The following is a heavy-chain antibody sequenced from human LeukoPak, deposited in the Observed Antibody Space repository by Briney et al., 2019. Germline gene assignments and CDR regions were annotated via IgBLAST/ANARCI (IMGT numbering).Heavy chain of an antibody. CDR3: AKDRESPYYYDSSGYFEYFQH. D-gene: IGHD3-22*01. CDR1: GFTFSSYA. V-gene: IGHV3-23*01. Sequence: GGSLRLSCAASGFTFSSYAMSWVRQAPGKGLEWVSAISGSGGSTYYADSVKGRFTISRDNSKNTLYLQMNSLRAEDMAVYYCAKDRESPYYYDSSGYFEYFQHWGQGTLVTVSS. CDR2: ISGSGGST. J-gene: IGHJ1*01.